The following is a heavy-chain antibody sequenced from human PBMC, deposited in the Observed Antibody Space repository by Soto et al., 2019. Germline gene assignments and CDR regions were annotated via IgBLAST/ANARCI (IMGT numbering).Heavy chain of an antibody. Sequence: SVKVSCKASGGTFSSYAISWVRQAPGQGLEWMGGIIPIFGTANYAQKFQGRVTITADESTSTAYMELSSLRSEDTAVYYCARDITMVRGVILGGYYGMDVWGQGTTVTVSS. D-gene: IGHD3-10*01. J-gene: IGHJ6*02. CDR1: GGTFSSYA. CDR3: ARDITMVRGVILGGYYGMDV. CDR2: IIPIFGTA. V-gene: IGHV1-69*13.